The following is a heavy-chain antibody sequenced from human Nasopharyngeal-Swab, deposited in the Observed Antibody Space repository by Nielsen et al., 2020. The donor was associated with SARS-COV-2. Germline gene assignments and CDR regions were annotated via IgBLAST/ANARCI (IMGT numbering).Heavy chain of an antibody. V-gene: IGHV4-34*01. Sequence: SGTLSLTCAVYGGSFSGYYWSWIRQPPGKGLEWIGEINHSGSTNYNPSLKSRVTISVDTSKNQFSLKLSSVTAADTAVYYCARGPIRGYSYGFGYFDYWGQGTLVTVSS. CDR3: ARGPIRGYSYGFGYFDY. D-gene: IGHD5-18*01. CDR1: GGSFSGYY. CDR2: INHSGST. J-gene: IGHJ4*02.